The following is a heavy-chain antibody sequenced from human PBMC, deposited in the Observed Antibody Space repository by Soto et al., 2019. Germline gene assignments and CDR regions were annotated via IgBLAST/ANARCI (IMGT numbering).Heavy chain of an antibody. D-gene: IGHD5-12*01. V-gene: IGHV1-69*06. CDR3: ARDLTITVGSVHAFDI. Sequence: SVKVSCKASGGTFSSYAISWVRQAPGQGLEWMGGIIPIFGTANYAQKFQGRVTITADKSTSTAYMELSSLRSEDTAVYYCARDLTITVGSVHAFDIWGQGTMVTVSS. CDR1: GGTFSSYA. CDR2: IIPIFGTA. J-gene: IGHJ3*02.